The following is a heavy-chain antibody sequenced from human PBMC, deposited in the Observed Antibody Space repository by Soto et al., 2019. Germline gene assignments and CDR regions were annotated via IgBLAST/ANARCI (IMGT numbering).Heavy chain of an antibody. V-gene: IGHV1-69*01. CDR3: AGDYGVYDWYGMDV. D-gene: IGHD4-17*01. J-gene: IGHJ6*02. Sequence: VQLVQSGAEVKKPGSSVKVSYRASGATFRSYAFTWVRQAPGQGLEWMGGISPIFGSTIYARQFQGRVTITADDSASTSYMELNSLSSEDTAVYYCAGDYGVYDWYGMDVWGQGTTVTVSS. CDR2: ISPIFGST. CDR1: GATFRSYA.